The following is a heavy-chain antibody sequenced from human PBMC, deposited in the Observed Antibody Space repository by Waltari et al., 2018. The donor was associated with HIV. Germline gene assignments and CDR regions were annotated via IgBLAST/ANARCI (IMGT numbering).Heavy chain of an antibody. CDR1: GGSITSYY. CDR2: IYYSGST. Sequence: QVLLQESGPGLVKPSETLSLTCTVSGGSITSYYCSWLRQPPGKGLEWIGYIYYSGSTNYNPSLKSRATISVDTSKNQVSLKLSSVTAADTAVYYCASRGMHYYDSSGYYSWGQGTLVTVSS. V-gene: IGHV4-59*01. D-gene: IGHD3-22*01. CDR3: ASRGMHYYDSSGYYS. J-gene: IGHJ4*02.